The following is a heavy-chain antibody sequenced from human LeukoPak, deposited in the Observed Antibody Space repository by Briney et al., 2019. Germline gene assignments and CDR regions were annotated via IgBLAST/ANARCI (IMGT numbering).Heavy chain of an antibody. J-gene: IGHJ4*02. D-gene: IGHD2-2*02. V-gene: IGHV3-53*01. Sequence: GGSLRLSCAASGFTVSSNYMSWVRQAPGKGLEWVSVIYTDGSTYYADSVKGRFTISRDNSKNTLSLQMNSLRAEDTAVYYCAKPDCTSTSCYTLESWGQGTLVTVSS. CDR2: IYTDGST. CDR1: GFTVSSNY. CDR3: AKPDCTSTSCYTLES.